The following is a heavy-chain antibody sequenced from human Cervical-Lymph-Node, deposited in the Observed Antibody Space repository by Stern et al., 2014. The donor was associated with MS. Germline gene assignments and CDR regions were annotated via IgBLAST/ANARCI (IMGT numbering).Heavy chain of an antibody. D-gene: IGHD3-16*01. Sequence: VQLVESGGDLVEPGGSLRLSCAASGFTFSNAWMSWVRQAPGKGLEWVGRIKSKGDGGATDYAAPGKGRFTISRDDSKNTVYLQMNRLKTEDTAVYYCTTTWATGAFDIWGRGTMVTVSS. J-gene: IGHJ3*02. CDR2: IKSKGDGGAT. CDR3: TTTWATGAFDI. CDR1: GFTFSNAW. V-gene: IGHV3-15*01.